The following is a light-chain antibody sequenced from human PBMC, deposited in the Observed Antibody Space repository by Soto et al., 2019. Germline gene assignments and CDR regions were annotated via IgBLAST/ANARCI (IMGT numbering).Light chain of an antibody. CDR3: QSYDSRLSGWV. J-gene: IGLJ3*02. Sequence: QSVLTQPPSVSGAPGQRVTISCTGSSSNIGAGYDAYWYQLLPGAAPKLVISSDNTRPSGVPGRFSASKSGTSASLAITGLQAEDEADYYCQSYDSRLSGWVFGGGTKLTVL. CDR2: SDN. CDR1: SSNIGAGYD. V-gene: IGLV1-40*01.